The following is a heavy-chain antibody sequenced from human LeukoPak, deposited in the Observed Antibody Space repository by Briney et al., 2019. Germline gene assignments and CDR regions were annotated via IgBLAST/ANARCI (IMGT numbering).Heavy chain of an antibody. D-gene: IGHD2-2*01. V-gene: IGHV4-59*01. J-gene: IGHJ5*02. CDR2: FYYSGST. CDR3: ARVRDSSTTPLGFDP. Sequence: PSETLSLTCTVSGGSISSYYWSWIRQPPGKGLEWIGYFYYSGSTNYNPSLKSRVTISVDTSKNQFSLKVNPVTAADTAVYYCARVRDSSTTPLGFDPWGQGILVTVSS. CDR1: GGSISSYY.